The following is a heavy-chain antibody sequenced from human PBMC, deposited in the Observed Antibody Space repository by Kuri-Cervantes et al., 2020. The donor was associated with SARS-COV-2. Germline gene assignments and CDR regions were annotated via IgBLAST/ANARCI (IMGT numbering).Heavy chain of an antibody. J-gene: IGHJ6*02. D-gene: IGHD2-21*02. V-gene: IGHV1-46*01. Sequence: ASVKVSCKTSGYTFTSYYMHWVRQAPGQGLEWMGIINPSGGSTSYAQKFQGRVTMTRDTSTSTAYMELSSLRSEDTAVYYCAADMAYCGGDCYSNYYYYGMDVWGQGTTVTVSS. CDR2: INPSGGST. CDR1: GYTFTSYY. CDR3: AADMAYCGGDCYSNYYYYGMDV.